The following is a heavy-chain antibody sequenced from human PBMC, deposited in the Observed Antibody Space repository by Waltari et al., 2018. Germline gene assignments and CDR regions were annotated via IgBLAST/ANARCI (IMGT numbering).Heavy chain of an antibody. V-gene: IGHV3-9*03. CDR3: ARHPTKPGKWLRGAPLDY. Sequence: EVQLVESGGGLVQPGRSLRLSCAASGFTFDDYAMHWVRQAPGKGLEWVSGISWNSGSIGYADSVKGRFTISRDNAKNSLYLQMNSLRAEDMALYYCARHPTKPGKWLRGAPLDYWGQGTLVTVSS. J-gene: IGHJ4*02. CDR2: ISWNSGSI. D-gene: IGHD5-12*01. CDR1: GFTFDDYA.